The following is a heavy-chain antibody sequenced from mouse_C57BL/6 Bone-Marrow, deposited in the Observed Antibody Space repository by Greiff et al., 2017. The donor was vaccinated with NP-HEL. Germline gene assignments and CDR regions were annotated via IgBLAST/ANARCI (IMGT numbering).Heavy chain of an antibody. J-gene: IGHJ3*01. V-gene: IGHV1-74*01. CDR2: IPPSDSDT. CDR3: APLYHGFAY. CDR1: GYTFTSYW. D-gene: IGHD2-1*01. Sequence: VQLQQPGAELVKPGASVKVSCKASGYTFTSYWMHWVKQRPGQGLEWIGRIPPSDSDTNYNQKLTGKATLTVDKSSSTANMQLSSLTSEASAVYYCAPLYHGFAYWGQGTLVTVSA.